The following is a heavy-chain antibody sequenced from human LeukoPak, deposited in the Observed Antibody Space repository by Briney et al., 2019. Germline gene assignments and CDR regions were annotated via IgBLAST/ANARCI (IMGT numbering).Heavy chain of an antibody. CDR2: ISYDGSNK. Sequence: GGSLRLSCAASGFTFSSYGMHWVRQAPGKGLEWVAVISYDGSNKYYADSVKGRFTISRDNSKNTLYLQMNSLRAEDTAVYYCAKGYGDFDYWGQGTLVTVSS. V-gene: IGHV3-30*18. CDR3: AKGYGDFDY. J-gene: IGHJ4*02. D-gene: IGHD4-17*01. CDR1: GFTFSSYG.